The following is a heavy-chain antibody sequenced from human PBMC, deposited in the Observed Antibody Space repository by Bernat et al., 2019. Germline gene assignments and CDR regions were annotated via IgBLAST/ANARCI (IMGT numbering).Heavy chain of an antibody. CDR1: GFTFSTYW. V-gene: IGHV3-74*01. CDR3: ARSGYYDSSGSATSYVFDI. J-gene: IGHJ3*02. Sequence: EVQLVESGGGLVQPGGSLRLSCAASGFTFSTYWMHWVRQAPGKGLVWVSRINSDGSSTTYADSVKGRFTLSRDNAKNTLYLQMNSLRAEDTAVYSCARSGYYDSSGSATSYVFDIWGQGTMVTVSS. D-gene: IGHD3-22*01. CDR2: INSDGSST.